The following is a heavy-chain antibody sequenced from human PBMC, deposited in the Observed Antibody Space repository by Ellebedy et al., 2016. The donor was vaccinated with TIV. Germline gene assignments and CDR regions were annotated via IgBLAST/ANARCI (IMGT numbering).Heavy chain of an antibody. CDR2: INQDGTVP. D-gene: IGHD6-19*01. CDR1: GITFSQYC. Sequence: GESLKISCAASGITFSQYCMNWVRQAPGKGLEWLANINQDGTVPDYLDSLKGRFSISRDNAKNLLFLQMHSLRDDDTAMYYCAGGTGWIFDLWGRGTLVTVSS. CDR3: AGGTGWIFDL. V-gene: IGHV3-7*03. J-gene: IGHJ2*01.